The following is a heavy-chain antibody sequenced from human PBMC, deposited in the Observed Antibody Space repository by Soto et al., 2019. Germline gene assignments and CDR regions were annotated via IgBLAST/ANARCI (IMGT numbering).Heavy chain of an antibody. CDR3: ARRLIGGHGDWWFDT. Sequence: ASVKVSCKASGFTLTNYYIHWLRQTPGQGLEWMGIINPSSGDTHYAQKFQGRVTMTRDTSTSTVYLEVSGLRSDDTALYYCARRLIGGHGDWWFDTWGQGTLVTVSS. D-gene: IGHD2-8*01. CDR1: GFTLTNYY. CDR2: INPSSGDT. J-gene: IGHJ5*02. V-gene: IGHV1-46*01.